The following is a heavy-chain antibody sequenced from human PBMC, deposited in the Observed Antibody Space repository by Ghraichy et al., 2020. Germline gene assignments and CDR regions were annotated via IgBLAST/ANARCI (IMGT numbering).Heavy chain of an antibody. CDR1: GYSISSGYY. J-gene: IGHJ6*02. Sequence: ESLNISCAVSGYSISSGYYWGWIRQPPGKGLEWIGSIYHSGSTYYNPSLKSRVTISVDTSKNQFSLKLSSVTAADTAVYYCARDLSGYENYYYYGMDVWGQGTTVTVSS. CDR3: ARDLSGYENYYYYGMDV. D-gene: IGHD5-12*01. V-gene: IGHV4-38-2*02. CDR2: IYHSGST.